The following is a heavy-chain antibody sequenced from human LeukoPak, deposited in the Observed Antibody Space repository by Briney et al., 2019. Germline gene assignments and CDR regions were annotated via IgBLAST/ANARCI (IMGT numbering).Heavy chain of an antibody. CDR3: ASSGIAAAGTDY. V-gene: IGHV4-34*01. CDR1: GGSFSGYY. Sequence: PSETLSLTCAVYGGSFSGYYWSWIRQPPGKGLEWIGGINHSGSTKYNPSLKSRVTISVDTSKNQFSLKLSSVTAADTAVYYCASSGIAAAGTDYWGQGTLVTVSS. J-gene: IGHJ4*02. CDR2: INHSGST. D-gene: IGHD6-13*01.